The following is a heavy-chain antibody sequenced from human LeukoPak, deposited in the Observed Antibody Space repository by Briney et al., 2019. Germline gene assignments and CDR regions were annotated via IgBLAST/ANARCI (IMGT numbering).Heavy chain of an antibody. CDR3: ARDRAGNSSWYDY. Sequence: SETLSLTCTVSGGSISSGGYYWSWIRQHPGKGLEWIGYIYYSGSTYYNPSLKSRVTISVDTSKNQFSLKLSSVTAADTAVYYCARDRAGNSSWYDYWGQGTLVTVSS. V-gene: IGHV4-31*03. J-gene: IGHJ4*02. CDR1: GGSISSGGYY. CDR2: IYYSGST. D-gene: IGHD6-13*01.